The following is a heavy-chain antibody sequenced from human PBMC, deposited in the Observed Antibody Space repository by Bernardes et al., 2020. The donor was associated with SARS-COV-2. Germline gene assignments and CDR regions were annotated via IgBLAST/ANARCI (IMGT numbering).Heavy chain of an antibody. Sequence: SETLSLTCTVSGGSISSGSYYWSWIRQPAGKGLEWIGRIYTSGSTNYNPSLKSRVTISVDTSKNQFSLKLSSVTAADTADYYCTTNYKTWGQGTLVTVSS. D-gene: IGHD1-1*01. J-gene: IGHJ5*02. V-gene: IGHV4-61*02. CDR3: TTNYKT. CDR2: IYTSGST. CDR1: GGSISSGSYY.